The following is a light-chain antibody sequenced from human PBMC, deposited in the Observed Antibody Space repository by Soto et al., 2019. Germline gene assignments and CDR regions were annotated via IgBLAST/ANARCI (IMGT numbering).Light chain of an antibody. CDR1: SSDVGRYNY. Sequence: QSALTQPRSVSGSPGQSVTISCTGTSSDVGRYNYVSWYQQHPGKAPKLMIYDVTKRPSGVPDRFSGSKSGNTASLTISGQDAEDEADYCCCYEGSSYMVFGGGTKLTVL. CDR3: CYEGSSYMV. CDR2: DVT. J-gene: IGLJ2*01. V-gene: IGLV2-11*01.